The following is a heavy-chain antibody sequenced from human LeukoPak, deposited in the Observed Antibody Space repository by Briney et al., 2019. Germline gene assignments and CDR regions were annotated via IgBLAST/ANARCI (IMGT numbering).Heavy chain of an antibody. CDR3: AKDLSAAVAGYFDY. J-gene: IGHJ4*02. D-gene: IGHD6-19*01. Sequence: GSLRLSCAASGFTFSSYGMHWVRQAPGKGLEWVAFIRYDGSNKYYADSVKGRFTISRDNSKNTLYLQMNSLRAEDTAVYYCAKDLSAAVAGYFDYWGQGTLVTVSS. CDR2: IRYDGSNK. V-gene: IGHV3-30*02. CDR1: GFTFSSYG.